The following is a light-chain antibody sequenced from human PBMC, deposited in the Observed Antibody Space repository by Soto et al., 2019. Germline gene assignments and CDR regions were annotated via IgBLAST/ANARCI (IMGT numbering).Light chain of an antibody. CDR2: EVS. V-gene: IGLV2-14*01. Sequence: QSALTQPASVSGSPGQSITISCTGTSSDVGGSKFVSWYQQHPGKAPKLMIYEVSNRPSGVSNRFSGSESGNTASLTISGLQAEDEADYYCSSYTSSSTLVFGGGTKLTVL. CDR1: SSDVGGSKF. CDR3: SSYTSSSTLV. J-gene: IGLJ2*01.